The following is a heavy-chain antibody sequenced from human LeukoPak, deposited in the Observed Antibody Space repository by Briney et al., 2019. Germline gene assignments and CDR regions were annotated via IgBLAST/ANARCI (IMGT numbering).Heavy chain of an antibody. V-gene: IGHV4-39*01. CDR2: IYYSGSP. CDR1: GGSISSSSYY. J-gene: IGHJ4*02. CDR3: ARLKGTLYSSSWYSRNYFDY. Sequence: SETLSLTCTVSGGSISSSSYYWGWIRQPPGKGLEWIGSIYYSGSPYYNPSLKSRVTISVDTSKNQFSLKLSSVTAADTAVYYCARLKGTLYSSSWYSRNYFDYWGQGTLVTVSS. D-gene: IGHD6-13*01.